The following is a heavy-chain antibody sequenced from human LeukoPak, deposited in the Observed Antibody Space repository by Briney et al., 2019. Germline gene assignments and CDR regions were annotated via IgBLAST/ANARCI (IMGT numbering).Heavy chain of an antibody. CDR1: GYIFTSYY. Sequence: ASVKVSCKASGYIFTSYYMHWVRQAPGQGLEWMGIINPSGGSTSYAQKFQGRVTMTRDMSTSTVYMELSSLRSEDTAVYYCARGARIVLRFLEWPEENWFDPWGQGTLVTVSS. J-gene: IGHJ5*02. CDR2: INPSGGST. V-gene: IGHV1-46*01. CDR3: ARGARIVLRFLEWPEENWFDP. D-gene: IGHD3-3*01.